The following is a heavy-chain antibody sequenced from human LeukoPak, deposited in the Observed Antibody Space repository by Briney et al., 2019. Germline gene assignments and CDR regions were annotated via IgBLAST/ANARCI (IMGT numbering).Heavy chain of an antibody. CDR1: GFTFSSYT. Sequence: GGSLRLSCTGSGFTFSSYTISWVRQAPGKGLEWVSTISHGGGSTFYADSVKGRFSISRDNSKTTLYLQMTSLRADDTAKYYCAKDITEGYYYGSGSYRLPRAFDMWGQGTMVTVSS. J-gene: IGHJ3*02. CDR2: ISHGGGST. D-gene: IGHD3-10*01. V-gene: IGHV3-23*01. CDR3: AKDITEGYYYGSGSYRLPRAFDM.